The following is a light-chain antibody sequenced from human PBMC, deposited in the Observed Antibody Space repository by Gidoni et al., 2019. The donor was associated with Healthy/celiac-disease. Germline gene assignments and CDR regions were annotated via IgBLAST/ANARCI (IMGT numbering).Light chain of an antibody. CDR1: QSISSW. Sequence: DIQMTQPPYTLSASVGDRVTITCRASQSISSWLAWYQQKPGKAPKLLIYDASSLESGVPSRFSGSGSGTEFTLTISSLQPDDFATYYCQQYNSYSPYTFGQGTKLEIK. V-gene: IGKV1-5*01. CDR3: QQYNSYSPYT. CDR2: DAS. J-gene: IGKJ2*01.